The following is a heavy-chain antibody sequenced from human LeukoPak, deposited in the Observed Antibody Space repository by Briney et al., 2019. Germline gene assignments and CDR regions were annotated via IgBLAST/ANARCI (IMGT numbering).Heavy chain of an antibody. J-gene: IGHJ4*02. CDR2: TYYSGST. D-gene: IGHD1-26*01. V-gene: IGHV4-59*01. CDR1: GGSISSYY. CDR3: ARENVVGAIFDY. Sequence: SETLSLTCTVSGGSISSYYWSWIRQPPGKGLEWIGYTYYSGSTNYNPSLKSRVTISVDTSKNQFSLKLSSVTAADTAVYYCARENVVGAIFDYWGQGTLVTVSS.